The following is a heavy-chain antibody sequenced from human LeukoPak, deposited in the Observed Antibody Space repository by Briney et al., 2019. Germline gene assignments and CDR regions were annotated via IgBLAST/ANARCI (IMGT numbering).Heavy chain of an antibody. Sequence: AGGSLRLSCAASGFTFSSYAMSWVRQAPGKGLEWVSAISGSGGSTYYADSVKGRFTISRDNSKNTLYLQMNSLRAEDTAVYYCAKEAAYYDFWSGHRVGWFDPWGQGTLVTVSS. CDR2: ISGSGGST. V-gene: IGHV3-23*01. CDR1: GFTFSSYA. J-gene: IGHJ5*02. D-gene: IGHD3-3*01. CDR3: AKEAAYYDFWSGHRVGWFDP.